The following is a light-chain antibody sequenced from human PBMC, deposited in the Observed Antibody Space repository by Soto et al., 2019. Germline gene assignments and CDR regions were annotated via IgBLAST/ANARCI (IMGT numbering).Light chain of an antibody. CDR3: SSYTSTASDV. J-gene: IGLJ1*01. CDR2: YVT. CDR1: SSDIGGYNY. Sequence: QSVLTQPASVSGSPGQSITISCTGTSSDIGGYNYVSWYQQHPGKAPKLIINYVTNRPSGVSNRFSGSKSGNTASLTISGLQADDEGDYYCSSYTSTASDVFGTG. V-gene: IGLV2-14*03.